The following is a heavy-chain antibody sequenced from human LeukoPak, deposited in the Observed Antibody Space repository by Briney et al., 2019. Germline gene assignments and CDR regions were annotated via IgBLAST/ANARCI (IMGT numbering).Heavy chain of an antibody. Sequence: ASVRVSCKASGYTFTGYYMHWVRQAPGQGLEWMGWINPNSGGTNYAQKFQGRVTMTRDTSISTAYMELSRLRSDDTAVYYCARDGVQVVQGGNDYWGQGTLVTVSS. CDR2: INPNSGGT. CDR1: GYTFTGYY. CDR3: ARDGVQVVQGGNDY. V-gene: IGHV1-2*02. J-gene: IGHJ4*02. D-gene: IGHD3-10*01.